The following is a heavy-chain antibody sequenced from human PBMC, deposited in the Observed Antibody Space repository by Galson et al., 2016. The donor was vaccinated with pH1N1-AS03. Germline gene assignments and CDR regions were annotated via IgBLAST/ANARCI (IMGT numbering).Heavy chain of an antibody. Sequence: SLRLSCAASGFTFSTYTMNWVRQAPGKGPEWVSSIDEGGSHPYSADSLQGRFTISRDNTKNSLFLHMNSLRAEDTAVYYCVTDVTFGSTIEHWGQGTLVTVSS. CDR3: VTDVTFGSTIEH. CDR1: GFTFSTYT. CDR2: IDEGGSHP. D-gene: IGHD2-15*01. J-gene: IGHJ4*02. V-gene: IGHV3-21*01.